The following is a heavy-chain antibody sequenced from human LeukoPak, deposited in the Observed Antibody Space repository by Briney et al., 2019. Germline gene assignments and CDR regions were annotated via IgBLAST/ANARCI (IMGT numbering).Heavy chain of an antibody. CDR1: GYTFTSYG. Sequence: ASVKVSCKASGYTFTSYGISWVRQAPGQGLEWMGWISAYNGNTNYAQKLQGRVTMTTDTSTSTAYMELRSLRSDDTAVHYCARVAAVAGPYYYYYMDVWGKGTTVTVSS. CDR3: ARVAAVAGPYYYYYMDV. CDR2: ISAYNGNT. V-gene: IGHV1-18*01. J-gene: IGHJ6*03. D-gene: IGHD6-19*01.